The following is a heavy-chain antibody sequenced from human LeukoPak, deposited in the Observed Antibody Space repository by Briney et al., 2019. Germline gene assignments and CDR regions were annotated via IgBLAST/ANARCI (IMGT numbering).Heavy chain of an antibody. CDR3: ARARYDILTGYVGPVVVENWFDP. CDR2: IIPIFGTA. V-gene: IGHV1-69*05. CDR1: GGTFSSYA. Sequence: GASVKVSCKASGGTFSSYAISWVRQAPGQGLEWMGRIIPIFGTADYAQKFQGRVTITTDESTSTAYMELSSLRSEDTAVYYCARARYDILTGYVGPVVVENWFDPWGQGTLVTVSS. D-gene: IGHD3-9*01. J-gene: IGHJ5*02.